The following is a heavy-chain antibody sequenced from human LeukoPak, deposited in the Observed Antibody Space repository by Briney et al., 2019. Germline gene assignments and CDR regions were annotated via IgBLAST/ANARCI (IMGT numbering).Heavy chain of an antibody. Sequence: GASVKVSCKASGYTFTSYGISWVRQAPGQGLEWMGWISAYNGNTNYAQKLQGRVTITTDTSTSTAYMELRSLRSDDTAVYYCARDCKRAGSWYYYYYMDVWGKGTTVTISS. V-gene: IGHV1-18*01. D-gene: IGHD6-13*01. J-gene: IGHJ6*03. CDR2: ISAYNGNT. CDR3: ARDCKRAGSWYYYYYMDV. CDR1: GYTFTSYG.